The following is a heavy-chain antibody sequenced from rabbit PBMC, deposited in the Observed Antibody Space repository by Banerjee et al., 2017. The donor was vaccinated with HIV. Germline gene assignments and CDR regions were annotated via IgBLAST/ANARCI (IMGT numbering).Heavy chain of an antibody. CDR2: IVTSSGYT. J-gene: IGHJ4*01. D-gene: IGHD8-1*01. V-gene: IGHV1S43*01. CDR1: GFSFSSYYY. CDR3: ARDADSSGYTYYFNL. Sequence: QEQVVESGGGLVQPEGSLTLTCTASGFSFSSYYYMCWVRQAPGKGLELIACIVTSSGYTWYASWVNGRFTISRSTSLNTVTLQMTSLTAADTATYFCARDADSSGYTYYFNLWGPGTLVTVS.